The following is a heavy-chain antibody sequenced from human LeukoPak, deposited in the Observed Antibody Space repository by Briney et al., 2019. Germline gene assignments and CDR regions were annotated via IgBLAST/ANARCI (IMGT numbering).Heavy chain of an antibody. CDR2: VSNSGSTI. V-gene: IGHV3-11*01. D-gene: IGHD6-13*01. J-gene: IGHJ3*02. CDR3: ARDGAYSASNI. Sequence: PGGSLRLPCAASGFTFSDEYMSWIRQAPGKGLEWISCVSNSGSTIYYADSVKGRFTISRDNVKNSLYLQMNSLRVEDTAVYYCARDGAYSASNIWGQGTMVAVSS. CDR1: GFTFSDEY.